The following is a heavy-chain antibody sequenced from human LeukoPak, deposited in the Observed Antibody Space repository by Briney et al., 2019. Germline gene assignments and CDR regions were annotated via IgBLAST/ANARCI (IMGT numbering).Heavy chain of an antibody. CDR2: ISSSSSTI. V-gene: IGHV3-48*01. D-gene: IGHD1-1*01. CDR3: ARSCSWNAYYYYYYIDV. Sequence: GGSLRLSCAASGFTFSSYSMNWVRQAPAKGLEWVSYISSSSSTIYYADSVKGRFTISRDNAKNSLYLQMNSLRAEDTAVYYCARSCSWNAYYYYYYIDVWGKGATVTVSS. J-gene: IGHJ6*03. CDR1: GFTFSSYS.